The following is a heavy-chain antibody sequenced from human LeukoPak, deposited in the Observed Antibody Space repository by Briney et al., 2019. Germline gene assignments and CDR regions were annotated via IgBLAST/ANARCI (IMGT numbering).Heavy chain of an antibody. V-gene: IGHV1-46*01. CDR3: ATDHSRANTAWWFDP. CDR1: GYTFTSYG. D-gene: IGHD2-21*02. J-gene: IGHJ5*02. CDR2: INPSGTGT. Sequence: GASVKVSCKASGYTFTSYGISWVRQAPGQGLEWMGVINPSGTGTSHAQKFQGRVTMSRDTSTSTLYMELSSLRSEDTAFYYCATDHSRANTAWWFDPWGQGTLVTVSS.